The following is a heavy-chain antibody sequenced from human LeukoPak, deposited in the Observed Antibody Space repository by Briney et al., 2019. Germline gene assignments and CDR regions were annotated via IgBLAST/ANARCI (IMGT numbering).Heavy chain of an antibody. Sequence: GGSLRLSCAASGFTFSNIWMSWVRQAPGKGLEWVANIKHDGSETNYVDSVKGRFTISRDNAKNSLHLQMNSLRAEDTAVYYCAKNGGPHGMDVWGQGTTVTVSS. CDR2: IKHDGSET. J-gene: IGHJ6*02. D-gene: IGHD3-10*01. V-gene: IGHV3-7*02. CDR3: AKNGGPHGMDV. CDR1: GFTFSNIW.